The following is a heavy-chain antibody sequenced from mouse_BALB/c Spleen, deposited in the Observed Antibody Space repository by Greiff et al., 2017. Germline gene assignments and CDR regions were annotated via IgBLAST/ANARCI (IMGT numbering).Heavy chain of an antibody. CDR2: IDPGNGDT. Sequence: EVQLLQSGAELVRPGASVKLSCTASGFNFKDFDMHWVNQRPEQGLEWIGWIDPGNGDTEYAPKFQGKVTMTADTSSNTAFLQLSSLPSEDTAVYYCNARKDYYFPFDYWGQGTTVTVSA. CDR1: GFNFKDFD. D-gene: IGHD1-1*01. J-gene: IGHJ2*01. V-gene: IGHV14-4*02. CDR3: NARKDYYFPFDY.